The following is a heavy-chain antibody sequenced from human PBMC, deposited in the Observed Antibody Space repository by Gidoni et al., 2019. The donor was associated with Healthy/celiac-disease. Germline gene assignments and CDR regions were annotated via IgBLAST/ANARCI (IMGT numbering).Heavy chain of an antibody. Sequence: QVQLVQSGAEVKKPGASVKVSCKASGYAFTSYAMHWVRQAPGQRLEWMGWSNAGNGNTKYSQKFQGRVTITRDTSASTAYMELSSLRSDDTAVYYCARDRVVPAAMGFDYWGQGTLVTVSS. CDR1: GYAFTSYA. D-gene: IGHD2-2*01. CDR3: ARDRVVPAAMGFDY. CDR2: SNAGNGNT. J-gene: IGHJ4*02. V-gene: IGHV1-3*01.